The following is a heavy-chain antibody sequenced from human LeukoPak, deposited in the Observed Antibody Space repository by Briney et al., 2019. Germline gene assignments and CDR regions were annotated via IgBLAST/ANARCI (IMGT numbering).Heavy chain of an antibody. V-gene: IGHV3-53*01. CDR1: GFTVSSNH. CDR3: ASRTGYYTYYFDY. J-gene: IGHJ4*02. Sequence: GGSLRLSCAASGFTVSSNHMSWVRQAPGKGLEWVSVIYSGGSTYYADSVKGRFTISRDNFKNTLYLQMNSLTAEDTAVYYCASRTGYYTYYFDYWGQGTLVTVSS. D-gene: IGHD3-22*01. CDR2: IYSGGST.